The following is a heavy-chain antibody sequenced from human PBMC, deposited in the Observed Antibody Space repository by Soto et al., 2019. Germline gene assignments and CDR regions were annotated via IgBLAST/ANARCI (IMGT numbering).Heavy chain of an antibody. CDR2: IYYTGST. V-gene: IGHV4-30-4*01. Sequence: PSETLSLTCTVSGGSISSDDYYWSWIRQPPGKGLEWVGYIYYTGSTNYNPSLKSRVTISVDTSKNQFSLKLTSVSAADTAVYYGASDRSNWSGYFGFLDQGTLVAVCS. J-gene: IGHJ4*02. CDR1: GGSISSDDYY. D-gene: IGHD1-1*01. CDR3: ASDRSNWSGYFGF.